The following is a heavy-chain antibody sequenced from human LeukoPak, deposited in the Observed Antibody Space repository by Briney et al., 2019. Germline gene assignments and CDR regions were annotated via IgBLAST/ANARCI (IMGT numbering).Heavy chain of an antibody. Sequence: ASVKVSCTASGYTFTGYSMHWVRQAPGQGLEWMGWINPNRGGTNYAQTYQGRVTMSRDTSISTAYMELSRLRSDDTAVYYCARAVFDCLLSMDTCFYSGMDVCGQGTTVTVSS. J-gene: IGHJ6*02. CDR2: INPNRGGT. D-gene: IGHD3-9*01. V-gene: IGHV1-2*02. CDR1: GYTFTGYS. CDR3: ARAVFDCLLSMDTCFYSGMDV.